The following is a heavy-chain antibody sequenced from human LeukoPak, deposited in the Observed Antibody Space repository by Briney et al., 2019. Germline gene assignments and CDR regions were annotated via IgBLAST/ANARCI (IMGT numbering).Heavy chain of an antibody. V-gene: IGHV1-46*01. Sequence: GASVKVSCKASGYTFTSYYMHWVRQAPGQGLEWMGIINPSGDSTSYAQKFQGRVTMTRDTSTSTVYMELSSLRSEDTAAYYCARDPEDSYGLDRGGYWGQGTLVTVSS. CDR3: ARDPEDSYGLDRGGY. CDR1: GYTFTSYY. CDR2: INPSGDST. J-gene: IGHJ4*02. D-gene: IGHD5-18*01.